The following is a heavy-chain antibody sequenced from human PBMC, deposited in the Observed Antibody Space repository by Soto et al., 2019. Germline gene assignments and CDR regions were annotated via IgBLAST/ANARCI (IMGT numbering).Heavy chain of an antibody. CDR3: ARDVVRSTAGES. J-gene: IGHJ5*02. D-gene: IGHD3-16*01. CDR2: IIPIFTRT. CDR1: GGTFSTSS. Sequence: QLQLVQSGTEVKEPGSSVKVSCKASGGTFSTSSFVWVRQGPGQGLEWMGGIIPIFTRTNFAQKFQGRVTFSAAESTRTTYMALRSLTSEDTAIYYCARDVVRSTAGESWGQGTLVTVSS. V-gene: IGHV1-69*01.